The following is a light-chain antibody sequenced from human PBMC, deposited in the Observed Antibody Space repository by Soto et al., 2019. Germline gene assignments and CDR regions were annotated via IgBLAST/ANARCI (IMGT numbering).Light chain of an antibody. Sequence: ENVMTQSPTTLSVSPGERATLSCRASQSVSSSYLAWYQQKPGQAPRLLIFRASTRATGVPARFSGSGSGTDFTLTISSLEPEDFAVYYCQQYGSSGTFGQGTKVDI. CDR1: QSVSSSY. CDR2: RAS. CDR3: QQYGSSGT. V-gene: IGKV3-20*01. J-gene: IGKJ1*01.